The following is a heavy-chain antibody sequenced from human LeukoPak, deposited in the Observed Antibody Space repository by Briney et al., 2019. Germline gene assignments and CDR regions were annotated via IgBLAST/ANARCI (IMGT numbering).Heavy chain of an antibody. D-gene: IGHD2-21*01. CDR3: ARESGDTRTVNSFDF. V-gene: IGHV4-39*07. J-gene: IGHJ4*01. CDR1: GNSISSYSYY. CDR2: ILFRGAT. Sequence: SETLSLTCTVSGNSISSYSYYWAWIRQPPGKGLEWIGSILFRGATYYSPSLKPRIIMSVDTSQNHFSLKLTSVTAADTAVYFCARESGDTRTVNSFDFWGRGTLITVSS.